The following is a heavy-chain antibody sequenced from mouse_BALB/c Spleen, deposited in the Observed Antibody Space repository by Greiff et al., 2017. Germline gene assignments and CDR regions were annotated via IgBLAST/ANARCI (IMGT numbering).Heavy chain of an antibody. V-gene: IGHV3-1*02. CDR1: GYSITSGYI. CDR2: IHYSGST. CDR3: ARDGRWYFDV. J-gene: IGHJ1*01. D-gene: IGHD2-3*01. Sequence: EVKLQESGPDLVKPSQSLSLTCTVTGYSITSGYIWHWIRQFPGNKLEWMGYIHYSGSTNYNPSLKSRISITRDTSKNQFFLQLNSVTTEDTATYYCARDGRWYFDVWGAGTTVTVSS.